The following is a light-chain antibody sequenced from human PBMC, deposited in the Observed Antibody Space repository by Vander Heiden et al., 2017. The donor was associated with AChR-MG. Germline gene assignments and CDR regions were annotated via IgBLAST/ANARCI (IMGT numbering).Light chain of an antibody. CDR2: HDD. Sequence: QSILTQPPSVSEAPRQRVTISCSGSNSNIGNNAVNWYQQLPGKALKLLIYHDDLLPSGVSDRFSGSKSGTAASLSISGLQSEDEADYYCATWDDRLDGPVFGGGTKL. CDR1: NSNIGNNA. J-gene: IGLJ2*01. V-gene: IGLV1-36*01. CDR3: ATWDDRLDGPV.